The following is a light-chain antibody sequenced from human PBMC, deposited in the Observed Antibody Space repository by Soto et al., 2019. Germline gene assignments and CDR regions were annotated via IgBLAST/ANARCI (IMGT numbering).Light chain of an antibody. V-gene: IGKV1-5*03. CDR2: KAS. CDR1: QSISSW. J-gene: IGKJ1*01. CDR3: QQYNSYSWT. Sequence: DIQMTQSPSTLSASVGDRVTITCRASQSISSWLAWYQQKPGKAPKLLIHKASSLASGVPSRFSGSGSGTEFTHTLSSLQPDDFATYYCQQYNSYSWTFGQGTKVEIK.